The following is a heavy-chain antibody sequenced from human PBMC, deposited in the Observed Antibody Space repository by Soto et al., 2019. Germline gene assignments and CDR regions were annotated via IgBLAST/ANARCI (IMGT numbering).Heavy chain of an antibody. CDR1: GFTFSNFA. D-gene: IGHD4-17*01. J-gene: IGHJ4*02. Sequence: EVPLLESGGGLVQPGGSLRLSCAASGFTFSNFAMSWVRQAPGKGLEWVSARLEWVSAISASGSSTYYADSVKGRFTISRDNSKDTLYVQMNSLRAEDTAVYYCARGSYGDYDYWGQGTLVTVSS. CDR3: ARGSYGDYDY. CDR2: ISASGSST. V-gene: IGHV3-23*01.